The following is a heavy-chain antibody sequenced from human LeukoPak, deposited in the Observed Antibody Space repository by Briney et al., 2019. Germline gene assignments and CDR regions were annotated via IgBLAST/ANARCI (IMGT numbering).Heavy chain of an antibody. D-gene: IGHD1-1*01. J-gene: IGHJ6*02. CDR1: GFTFYAYE. CDR2: LSSREPII. V-gene: IGHV3-48*03. Sequence: GVSVRLSCAASGFTFYAYEMKWVRQARGKGLEWGTDLSSREPIIYYADSVRGRFTISRDNAKNSLYLEMNSLRAEDTAVYYCARVLTRRVGMDVWGQGTTVTVSS. CDR3: ARVLTRRVGMDV.